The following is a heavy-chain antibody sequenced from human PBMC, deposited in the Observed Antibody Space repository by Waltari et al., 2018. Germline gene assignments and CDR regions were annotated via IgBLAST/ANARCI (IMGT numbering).Heavy chain of an antibody. CDR2: IGSKACSGTR. D-gene: IGHD1-26*01. CDR3: TPQGYGPVGSYYYMNV. Sequence: EVQVVEAGGGLVKPGRSLRLSCTASGFTFGDYAMSWFRQAPGKGWGGVGFIGSKACSGTREYAASLKGRFTISRDDSKSIAYLQMRSLKTEDTAVYYCTPQGYGPVGSYYYMNVWGIGTTVTVSS. V-gene: IGHV3-49*05. J-gene: IGHJ6*03. CDR1: GFTFGDYA.